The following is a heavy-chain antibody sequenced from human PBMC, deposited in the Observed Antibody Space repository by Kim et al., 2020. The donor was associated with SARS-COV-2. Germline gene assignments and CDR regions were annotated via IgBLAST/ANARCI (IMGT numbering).Heavy chain of an antibody. Sequence: SKTDEADTVQGRFNIYRDNYKNTLYLQMNSLRAEDTAVYYCARDGGNWFDPWGQGTLVTVSS. J-gene: IGHJ5*02. CDR3: ARDGGNWFDP. D-gene: IGHD3-16*01. CDR2: SKT. V-gene: IGHV3-30-3*01.